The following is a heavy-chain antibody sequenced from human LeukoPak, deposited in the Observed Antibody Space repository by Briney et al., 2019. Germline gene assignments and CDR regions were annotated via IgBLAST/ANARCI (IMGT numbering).Heavy chain of an antibody. Sequence: SETLSLTCTVSGGSITYYYWSWIRQPAGRGLEWIGRVSSTENTNYNPSLRSRGTISPDKSKNQFSLKLTSVTAADTAVYYCARQSGGSYVYFDYWGQGALVTVSS. V-gene: IGHV4-4*07. CDR1: GGSITYYY. D-gene: IGHD3-22*01. J-gene: IGHJ4*02. CDR2: VSSTENT. CDR3: ARQSGGSYVYFDY.